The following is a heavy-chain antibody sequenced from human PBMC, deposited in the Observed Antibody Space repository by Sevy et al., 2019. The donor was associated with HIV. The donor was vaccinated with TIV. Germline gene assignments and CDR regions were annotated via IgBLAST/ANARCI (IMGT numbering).Heavy chain of an antibody. J-gene: IGHJ5*02. CDR1: GGSISSYY. D-gene: IGHD5-12*01. Sequence: SETLSLTCTVSGGSISSYYWSWIRQPPGKGLEWIGYIYYSGSTNYYPSLKSRVTISVDTSKNQFSLKLSSVTAADTAVYYCARNIVATNWFDPWGQGTLVTVSS. CDR2: IYYSGST. V-gene: IGHV4-59*01. CDR3: ARNIVATNWFDP.